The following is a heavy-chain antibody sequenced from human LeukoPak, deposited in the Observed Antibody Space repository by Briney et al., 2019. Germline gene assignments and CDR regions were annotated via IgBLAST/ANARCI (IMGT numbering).Heavy chain of an antibody. CDR2: ISYDGSSK. Sequence: GGSLRLSCAASGFTFSSYAMHWVRQAPGKGLEWVAVISYDGSSKYYADSVKGRFTISIDNYKNTLYLQMNSLRAEDTAVYYCARYSSSSTWGQGTLVTVSS. CDR3: ARYSSSST. V-gene: IGHV3-30-3*01. CDR1: GFTFSSYA. J-gene: IGHJ4*02. D-gene: IGHD6-6*01.